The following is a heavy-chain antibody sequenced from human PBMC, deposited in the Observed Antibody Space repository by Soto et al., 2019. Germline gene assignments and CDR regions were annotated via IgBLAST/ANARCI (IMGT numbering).Heavy chain of an antibody. V-gene: IGHV1-18*04. CDR2: NNVYNGDT. J-gene: IGHJ4*02. CDR1: GYTFTSHG. Sequence: QVQLVQSGAEVKKPGASMKVSCKASGYTFTSHGISWVRQAPGQELEWMGWNNVYNGDTNYARKFQGRVSMTADSSTNSAFLEVGGPRSDDTAGYYCARDALGGPLLATIHFDQWGQGTLV. CDR3: ARDALGGPLLATIHFDQ. D-gene: IGHD3-3*01.